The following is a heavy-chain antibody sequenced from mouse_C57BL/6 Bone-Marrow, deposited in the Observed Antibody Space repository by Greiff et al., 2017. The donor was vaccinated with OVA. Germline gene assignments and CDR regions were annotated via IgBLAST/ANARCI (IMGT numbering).Heavy chain of an antibody. CDR1: GFTFSSYG. CDR2: ISSGGSYT. CDR3: ARRDCLFDY. Sequence: EVHLVESGGDLVKPGGSLKLSCAASGFTFSSYGMSWVRQTPDKRLEWVATISSGGSYTYYPDSVKGRFTISRDNAKNTLYLQMSSLKSEDTAMYYCARRDCLFDYWGQGTTLTVSS. J-gene: IGHJ2*01. V-gene: IGHV5-6*01. D-gene: IGHD3-3*01.